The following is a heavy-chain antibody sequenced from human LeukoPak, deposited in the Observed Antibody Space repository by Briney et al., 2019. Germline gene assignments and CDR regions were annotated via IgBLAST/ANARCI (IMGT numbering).Heavy chain of an antibody. CDR3: TTEDMVRGIPDY. Sequence: GGSLSLSCAASGFTFSNAWMSWARQAPGKGLEWVGRIKSKTDGGTTDYAAPVKGRFTISRDDSKNTLYLQMNSLKTEDTAVYYCTTEDMVRGIPDYWGQGTLVTVSS. J-gene: IGHJ4*02. D-gene: IGHD3-10*01. CDR2: IKSKTDGGTT. CDR1: GFTFSNAW. V-gene: IGHV3-15*01.